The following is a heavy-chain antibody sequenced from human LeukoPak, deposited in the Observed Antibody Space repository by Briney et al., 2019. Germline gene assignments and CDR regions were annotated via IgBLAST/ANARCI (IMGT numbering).Heavy chain of an antibody. CDR1: GFTFSDYY. CDR3: ARVMDYGDYFDY. CDR2: ISCSGSTI. D-gene: IGHD4-17*01. V-gene: IGHV3-11*01. Sequence: GGSLRLSCAASGFTFSDYYMSWIRQAPGKGLEWVSYISCSGSTIYYADSVKGRFTISRDNAKNSLYLQMNSLRAEDTAVYYCARVMDYGDYFDYWGQGTLVTVSS. J-gene: IGHJ4*02.